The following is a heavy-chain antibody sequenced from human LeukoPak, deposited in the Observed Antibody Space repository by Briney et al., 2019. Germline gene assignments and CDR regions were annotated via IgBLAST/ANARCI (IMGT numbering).Heavy chain of an antibody. CDR3: ARRTGDGYNPQFDY. Sequence: GGSLRLSCVASGLTFSSYWMSWVRQAPGKGLEWVANIKQDGGEKYYVDSVKGRFTISRDNAKNSLYLQMNSLRAEDTAVYYCARRTGDGYNPQFDYWGQGTLVTVSS. V-gene: IGHV3-7*01. D-gene: IGHD5-24*01. J-gene: IGHJ4*02. CDR1: GLTFSSYW. CDR2: IKQDGGEK.